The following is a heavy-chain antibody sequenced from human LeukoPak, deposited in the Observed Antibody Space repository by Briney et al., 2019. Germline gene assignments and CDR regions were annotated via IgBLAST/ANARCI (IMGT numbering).Heavy chain of an antibody. CDR2: ISGSGGST. J-gene: IGHJ6*03. CDR1: GFTFSSYA. D-gene: IGHD6-13*01. V-gene: IGHV3-23*01. CDR3: ARESSSWGVYYYYYYMDV. Sequence: PGGSLKLSCAASGFTFSSYAMSWVRQAPGKGLEWVSAISGSGGSTYYADSVKGRFTISRDNAKNSLYLQMNSLRAEDTAVYYCARESSSWGVYYYYYYMDVWGKGTTVTVSS.